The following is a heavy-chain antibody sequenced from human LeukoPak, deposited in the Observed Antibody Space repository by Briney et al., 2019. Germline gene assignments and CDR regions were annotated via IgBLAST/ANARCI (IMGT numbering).Heavy chain of an antibody. CDR1: GCSISNYY. V-gene: IGHV4-59*08. Sequence: PSETLSLTCTVSGCSISNYYWSWIRQPPGKGLESNGHIYYSGATKYNPSLKSRITISVDTSKNQFSLMLSSVTAADTAVYYCARFGITVVRGGKYYFDYWGQGTLVTVSS. J-gene: IGHJ4*02. D-gene: IGHD3-10*01. CDR3: ARFGITVVRGGKYYFDY. CDR2: IYYSGAT.